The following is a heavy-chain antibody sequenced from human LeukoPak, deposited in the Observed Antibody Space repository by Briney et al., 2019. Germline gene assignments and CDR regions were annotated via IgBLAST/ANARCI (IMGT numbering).Heavy chain of an antibody. CDR1: GFTFSSYA. V-gene: IGHV3-30-3*01. J-gene: IGHJ4*02. CDR2: ISYDGNNK. CDR3: ARVGGSSSWYEY. D-gene: IGHD6-13*01. Sequence: GGSLRLSCAASGFTFSSYAMHWVRQAPGKGLEWVAVISYDGNNKYYADSVKGRFTISRDSTKNTLYLLMNSLRAEDTAVYYCARVGGSSSWYEYWGQGTLVTVSS.